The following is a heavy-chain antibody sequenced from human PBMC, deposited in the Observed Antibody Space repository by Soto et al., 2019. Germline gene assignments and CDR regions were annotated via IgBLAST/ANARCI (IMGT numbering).Heavy chain of an antibody. D-gene: IGHD6-6*01. CDR1: GGTFSSYA. CDR3: ARVRLFNRSSGGYFDY. CDR2: IIPIFGTA. J-gene: IGHJ4*02. V-gene: IGHV1-69*06. Sequence: QVQLVQSGAEVKKPGSSVKVSCKASGGTFSSYAISWVRQAPGQGLEWMGGIIPIFGTANYAQKFQGRVTITADKSTSTAYMELSSLISEDTAVYFCARVRLFNRSSGGYFDYGGQGTLVTVSS.